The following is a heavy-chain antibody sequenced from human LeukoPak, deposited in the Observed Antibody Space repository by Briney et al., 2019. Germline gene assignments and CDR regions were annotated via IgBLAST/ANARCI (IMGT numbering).Heavy chain of an antibody. CDR1: GGSVSSGSYY. CDR2: IYYSGST. Sequence: SETLSLTCTVSGGSVSSGSYYWSWIRQPPGKGLEWIGYIYYSGSTNYDPSLKSRVTISVDTSKNQFSLKLSSVTAADTAVYYCARSGSRVLPAAIWGQGTLVTVSS. V-gene: IGHV4-61*01. J-gene: IGHJ4*02. D-gene: IGHD2-2*01. CDR3: ARSGSRVLPAAI.